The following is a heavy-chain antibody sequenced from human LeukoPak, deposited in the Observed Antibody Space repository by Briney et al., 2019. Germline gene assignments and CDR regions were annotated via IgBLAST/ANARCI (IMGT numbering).Heavy chain of an antibody. CDR3: ARGPPDYGDYNYYYYMDV. J-gene: IGHJ6*03. D-gene: IGHD4-17*01. CDR1: GYTFTSYY. CDR2: INPSGGST. V-gene: IGHV1-46*01. Sequence: ASVKVSCKASGYTFTSYYMHWVRQAPGQGLEWMGIINPSGGSTSYAQKFQGRVTMTRDMSTSTVYMELNSLRSEDTAVYYCARGPPDYGDYNYYYYMDVWGKGTTVTVSS.